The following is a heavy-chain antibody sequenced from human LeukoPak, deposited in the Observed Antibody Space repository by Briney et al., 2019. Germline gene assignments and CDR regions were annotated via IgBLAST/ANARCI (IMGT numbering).Heavy chain of an antibody. CDR1: GFTFSHYY. Sequence: GGSLRLSCAASGFTFSHYYMSWIRQAPGKGLEWISYISSSGSIIYYANSVKGRFTISRDNAKDSLYLQMSNLRAEDTAVYYCARDRGYSYASDAFGVWGQGTMVTVSS. J-gene: IGHJ3*01. D-gene: IGHD5-18*01. V-gene: IGHV3-11*01. CDR2: ISSSGSII. CDR3: ARDRGYSYASDAFGV.